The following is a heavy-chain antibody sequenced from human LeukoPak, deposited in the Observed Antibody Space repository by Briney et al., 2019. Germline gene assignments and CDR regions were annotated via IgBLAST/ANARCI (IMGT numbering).Heavy chain of an antibody. CDR3: AKGERGGSYYPTVCVDY. Sequence: ASVKVSCKASGYTFTSYGISWVRQAPGQGLEWMGWISAYNGNTNYAQKLQGRVTMTTDTSTSTAYMELRSLRSDDTAVYYCAKGERGGSYYPTVCVDYWGQGTLVTVSS. D-gene: IGHD1-26*01. CDR2: ISAYNGNT. J-gene: IGHJ4*02. V-gene: IGHV1-18*01. CDR1: GYTFTSYG.